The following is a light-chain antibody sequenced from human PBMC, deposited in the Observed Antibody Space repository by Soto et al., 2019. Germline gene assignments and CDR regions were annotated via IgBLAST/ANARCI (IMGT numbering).Light chain of an antibody. CDR2: DAS. V-gene: IGKV3-11*01. Sequence: ETVLTQSPGSVSLSPGDRATLPCRAIQSVSSYLAWYQQKPGQAPRLLIYDASNRSTGIPARFSGSGSGTDFTLTISSLEPEDFEVYYCQQRTNWPPTFGGGTRLEIK. J-gene: IGKJ5*01. CDR1: QSVSSY. CDR3: QQRTNWPPT.